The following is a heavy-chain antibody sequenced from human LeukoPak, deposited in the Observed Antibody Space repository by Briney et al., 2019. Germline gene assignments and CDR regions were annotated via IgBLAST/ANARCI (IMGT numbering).Heavy chain of an antibody. V-gene: IGHV3-30*02. Sequence: GGSLRLSCAASGFTFSSYGMHWVRQAPGKGLEWVAFIRYDGSNKYYADSVKGRFTISRDNSKNTLHLQMNSLRGEDTAVYYFATFVGATTPPIDYWGQGTLVTVSS. CDR3: ATFVGATTPPIDY. D-gene: IGHD1-26*01. CDR1: GFTFSSYG. CDR2: IRYDGSNK. J-gene: IGHJ4*02.